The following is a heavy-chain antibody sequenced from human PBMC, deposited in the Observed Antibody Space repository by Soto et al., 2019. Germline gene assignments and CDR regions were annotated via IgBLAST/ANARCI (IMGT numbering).Heavy chain of an antibody. V-gene: IGHV4-59*11. CDR3: ARSYGGNSQFFDL. CDR1: GDAISRHY. D-gene: IGHD1-26*01. Sequence: QVQLQESGPGLVKPSETLSLNCSVSGDAISRHYWSWIRQSPGKGLEWLGSFFHTGTALYNPSLRSRVIMSVDTSKNQFSLKLTSVIPADTAVYFCARSYGGNSQFFDLWGRGTLVTVSS. CDR2: FFHTGTA. J-gene: IGHJ2*01.